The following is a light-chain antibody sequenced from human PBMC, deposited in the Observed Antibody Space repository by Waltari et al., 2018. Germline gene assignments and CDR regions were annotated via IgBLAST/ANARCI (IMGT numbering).Light chain of an antibody. CDR2: GAS. J-gene: IGKJ2*03. Sequence: EIVMTQSPATLSVSPGERATLSCRASQRVSSNLAWYQQKPGQDPRLLIYGASTRATGIPARFSGSGSGTEFTLTISSLQSEDFAVYYCQQYNNWPVRGFGQGTKLEIK. CDR3: QQYNNWPVRG. V-gene: IGKV3-15*01. CDR1: QRVSSN.